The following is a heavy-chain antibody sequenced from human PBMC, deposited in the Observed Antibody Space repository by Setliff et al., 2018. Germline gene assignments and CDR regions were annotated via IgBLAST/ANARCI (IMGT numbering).Heavy chain of an antibody. J-gene: IGHJ5*02. CDR1: GFTLKNYG. CDR2: IWYDGNNK. Sequence: GGSLRLSCVASGFTLKNYGMHWVRQAPGKGLEWVAVIWYDGNNKDHADSVKGRFTISRDNATNSLYLQMNSLRAEDTAVYYCARGNFYYFDRTGRGPNWFDPWGQGTLVTVSS. CDR3: ARGNFYYFDRTGRGPNWFDP. V-gene: IGHV3-33*01. D-gene: IGHD3-22*01.